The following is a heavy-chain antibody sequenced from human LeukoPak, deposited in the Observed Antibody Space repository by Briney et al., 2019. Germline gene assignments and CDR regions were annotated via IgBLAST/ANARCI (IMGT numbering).Heavy chain of an antibody. CDR3: ARDETYYDFWSGYGY. CDR2: INPNSGGT. J-gene: IGHJ4*02. CDR1: GYTFTGYY. D-gene: IGHD3-3*01. Sequence: ASVKVSCKASGYTFTGYYMHWVRQAPGQGLEWMGWINPNSGGTNYAQKFQGRVTMTRDTSISTAYMELSRLRSDDTAVYYCARDETYYDFWSGYGYWGQGTLVTVSS. V-gene: IGHV1-2*02.